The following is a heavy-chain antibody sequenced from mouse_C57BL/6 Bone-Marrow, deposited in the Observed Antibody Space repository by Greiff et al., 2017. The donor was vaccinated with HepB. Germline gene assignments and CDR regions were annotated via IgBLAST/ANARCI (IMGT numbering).Heavy chain of an antibody. CDR1: GFNIKDYY. J-gene: IGHJ4*01. CDR3: ATYGNLYYYAMDY. CDR2: IDPEDGET. V-gene: IGHV14-2*01. D-gene: IGHD2-1*01. Sequence: VQLQQSGAELVKPGASVKLSCTASGFNIKDYYMYWVKQRTEQGLEWIGRIDPEDGETKYAPKFQGKATITADPSSNTSYLQLSSLTSEDTAVYYCATYGNLYYYAMDYWGQGTSVTVSS.